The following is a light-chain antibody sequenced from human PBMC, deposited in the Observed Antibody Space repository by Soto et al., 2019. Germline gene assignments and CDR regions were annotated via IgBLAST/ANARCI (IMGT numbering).Light chain of an antibody. V-gene: IGLV2-23*01. CDR1: SSDVGSYNL. J-gene: IGLJ2*01. CDR3: CSYAYSSTLV. CDR2: EGD. Sequence: QSVLTQPASVSGSSGQSITISCTGTSSDVGSYNLVSWHQQHPGKAPKLIIYEGDKWPSGISNRFSGSRSGNTASLTISGLQAEDEADYYCCSYAYSSTLVFGGGTTLTVL.